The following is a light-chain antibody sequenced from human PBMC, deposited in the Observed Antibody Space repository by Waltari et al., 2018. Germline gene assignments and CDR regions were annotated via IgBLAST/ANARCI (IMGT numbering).Light chain of an antibody. CDR3: QQYYSTPWT. CDR1: QSVLYSSNKKKY. J-gene: IGKJ1*01. CDR2: WAS. V-gene: IGKV4-1*01. Sequence: DIVMNQSPDSLAVSLGERATINCKSSQSVLYSSNKKKYLAWYQQKAGQPPKLLIYWASTRESGVPDRFTGSGSGTDFTLTISSLQAEDVAVYYCQQYYSTPWTFGQGTKVEIK.